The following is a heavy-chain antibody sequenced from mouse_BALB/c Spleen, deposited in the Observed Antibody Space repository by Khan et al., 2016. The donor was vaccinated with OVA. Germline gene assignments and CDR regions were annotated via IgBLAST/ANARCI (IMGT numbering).Heavy chain of an antibody. CDR3: ARGGGGDRFAY. CDR1: GYTFTDFT. Sequence: QVRLQQSGAELVRPGVSVKISCKGSGYTFTDFTMHWVKQSHAKSLEWIGVVNTYYGDATYNQKFKGKATMTVDKSSTTAYMELARLTSEDSAIYLGARGGGGDRFAYWGQGTLVTVSA. J-gene: IGHJ3*01. V-gene: IGHV1S137*01. CDR2: VNTYYGDA.